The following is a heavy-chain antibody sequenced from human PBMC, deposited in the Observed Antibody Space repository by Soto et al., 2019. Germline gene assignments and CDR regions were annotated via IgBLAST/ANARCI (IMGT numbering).Heavy chain of an antibody. CDR1: GGSISSSSYY. J-gene: IGHJ5*02. Sequence: PSETLSLTCTVSGGSISSSSYYWGWIRQPPGKGLEWIGSIYYSGSTYYNPSLKSRVTISVDTSKNQFSLKLSSVTAADTAVYYCARHLRRQWPTDWFDPWGQGTLVTVSS. V-gene: IGHV4-39*01. CDR3: ARHLRRQWPTDWFDP. D-gene: IGHD6-19*01. CDR2: IYYSGST.